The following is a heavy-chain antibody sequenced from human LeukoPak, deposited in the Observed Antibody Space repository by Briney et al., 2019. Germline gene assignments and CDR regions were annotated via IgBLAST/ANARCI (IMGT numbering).Heavy chain of an antibody. Sequence: SETPSLTCTVSGGSISSYYWSWIRQPPGKGLEWIGYIYYSGSTNYNPSLKSRVTISVDTSKNQFSLKLSSVTAADTAVYYCAREGSSTSCYKYWGQGTLVTVSS. J-gene: IGHJ4*02. CDR2: IYYSGST. D-gene: IGHD2-2*02. V-gene: IGHV4-59*01. CDR3: AREGSSTSCYKY. CDR1: GGSISSYY.